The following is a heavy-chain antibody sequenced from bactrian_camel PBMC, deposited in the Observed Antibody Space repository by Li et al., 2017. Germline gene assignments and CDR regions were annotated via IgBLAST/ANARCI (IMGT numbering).Heavy chain of an antibody. CDR2: ISPGGSRT. V-gene: IGHV3S1*01. CDR3: ATDGPYNCAGGNWIGDRGYAY. D-gene: IGHD1*01. Sequence: VESGGGSVQAGGSLRLSCAASGYTYGSYCMAWFRQAPGKEREGVARISPGGSRTLYADSVKGRFTISRDNAKNTLYLQMNSLKPEDSGMYYCATDGPYNCAGGNWIGDRGYAYWGQGTQVTVS. CDR1: GYTYGSYC. J-gene: IGHJ4*01.